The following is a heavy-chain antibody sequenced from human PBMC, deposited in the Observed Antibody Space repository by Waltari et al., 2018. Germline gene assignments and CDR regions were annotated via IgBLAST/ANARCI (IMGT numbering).Heavy chain of an antibody. Sequence: HVHLVASGGAVVQPGRSLSLSCASSGFSSSSYALHSFRQAPGKGLEWAAVISFDGKNKYYEDSVKGRFAISRDDSKNTLYLQMNSLRTEDTAVYYCATDGTDCSTTRCYFGGIDVWGQGTTVTVSS. J-gene: IGHJ6*02. D-gene: IGHD2-2*01. CDR3: ATDGTDCSTTRCYFGGIDV. CDR1: GFSSSSYA. CDR2: ISFDGKNK. V-gene: IGHV3-30*09.